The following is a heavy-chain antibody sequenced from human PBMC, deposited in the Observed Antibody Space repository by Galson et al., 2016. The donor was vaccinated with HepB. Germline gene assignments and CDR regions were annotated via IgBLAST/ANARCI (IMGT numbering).Heavy chain of an antibody. Sequence: SVKVSCKASGYSFSDYFMHWVRQAPGQGLEWMGWIGPNNGGTNYAQKFQGRVTMTRDTSISTAYMELSSLRSDDTAVYFCAGDSPRGGSGSGTFDYWGQGTLVTVS. CDR3: AGDSPRGGSGSGTFDY. J-gene: IGHJ4*02. V-gene: IGHV1-2*02. D-gene: IGHD3-10*01. CDR1: GYSFSDYF. CDR2: IGPNNGGT.